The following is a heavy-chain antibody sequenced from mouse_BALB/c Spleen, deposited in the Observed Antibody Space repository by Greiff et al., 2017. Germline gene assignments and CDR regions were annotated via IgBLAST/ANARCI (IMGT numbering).Heavy chain of an antibody. D-gene: IGHD2-3*01. CDR2: IDPENGNT. CDR1: GFNIKDYY. V-gene: IGHV14-1*02. J-gene: IGHJ3*01. Sequence: EVQLQESGAELVRPGALVKLSCKASGFNIKDYYMHWVKQRPEQGLEWIGWIDPENGNTIYDPKFQGKASITADTSSNTAYLQLSSLTSEDTAVYYCATPDGYHFAYWGQGTLVTVSA. CDR3: ATPDGYHFAY.